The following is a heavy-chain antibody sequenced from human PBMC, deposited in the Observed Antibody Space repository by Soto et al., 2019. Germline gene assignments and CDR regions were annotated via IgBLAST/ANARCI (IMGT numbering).Heavy chain of an antibody. V-gene: IGHV4-59*01. Sequence: PSETLSLTCTVSGGSISSYYWSWIRQPPGKGLEWIGYIYYSGSTNYNPSLKSRVTISVDTSKNQFSLKLSSVTAADTAVYYCARGWLTTGGNWFDPLGQGTPVTVSS. CDR3: ARGWLTTGGNWFDP. CDR1: GGSISSYY. J-gene: IGHJ5*02. CDR2: IYYSGST. D-gene: IGHD4-17*01.